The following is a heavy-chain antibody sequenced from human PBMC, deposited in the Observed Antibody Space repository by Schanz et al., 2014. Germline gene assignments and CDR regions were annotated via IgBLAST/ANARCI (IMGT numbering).Heavy chain of an antibody. CDR2: ISTSGST. CDR3: ATWRGDDSGGHGQFDY. Sequence: VSGGSMSSFYWNWIRQPAGKGLEWIGRISTSGSTNYNPSLRSRVSMSIGTSKTHFSLRLSSLTAADTAVYYCATWRGDDSGGHGQFDYWGQGALVTVSS. J-gene: IGHJ4*02. D-gene: IGHD3-22*01. CDR1: GGSMSSFY. V-gene: IGHV4-4*07.